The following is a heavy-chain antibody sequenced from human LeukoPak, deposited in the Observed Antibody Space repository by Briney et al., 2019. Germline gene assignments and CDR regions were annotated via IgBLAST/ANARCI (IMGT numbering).Heavy chain of an antibody. J-gene: IGHJ4*02. CDR3: ASYIAVAGTSVY. CDR2: INHSGST. V-gene: IGHV4-34*01. CDR1: GGSFSGYY. D-gene: IGHD6-19*01. Sequence: SETLSLTCAVYGGSFSGYYWSWIRQPPGKGLEWIGEINHSGSTNYNPSLKSRVTISVDTSKNQFSLKLSSVTAADTAVYYCASYIAVAGTSVYWGQGTLVTVSS.